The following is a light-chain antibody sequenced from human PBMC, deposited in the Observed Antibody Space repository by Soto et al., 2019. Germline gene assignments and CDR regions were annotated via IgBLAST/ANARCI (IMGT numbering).Light chain of an antibody. CDR2: WAS. J-gene: IGKJ2*01. V-gene: IGKV4-1*01. Sequence: DIVMTQSPESLAVSLGERATINCKSSQSVLYSSNNKDYLAWYQQKPGQPPKLLIHWASTRESGVPDRFSGSGSGTDFTLTFSSLQAEDAAVYYCQQYFDTRTFGQGTKLEIK. CDR3: QQYFDTRT. CDR1: QSVLYSSNNKDY.